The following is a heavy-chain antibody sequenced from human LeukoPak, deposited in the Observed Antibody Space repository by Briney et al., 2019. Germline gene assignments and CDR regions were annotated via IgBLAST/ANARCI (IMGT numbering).Heavy chain of an antibody. CDR1: GGSFSGYY. CDR2: INHSGST. D-gene: IGHD5-24*01. CDR3: ARDHGDGYNYGAFDI. J-gene: IGHJ3*02. V-gene: IGHV4-34*01. Sequence: PSETLSLTCAVYGGSFSGYYWSWIRQPPGKGLEWIGEINHSGSTNYNPSLKSRVTISVDTSKNQFSLKLSSVTAADTAVYYCARDHGDGYNYGAFDIWGQGTMVTVSP.